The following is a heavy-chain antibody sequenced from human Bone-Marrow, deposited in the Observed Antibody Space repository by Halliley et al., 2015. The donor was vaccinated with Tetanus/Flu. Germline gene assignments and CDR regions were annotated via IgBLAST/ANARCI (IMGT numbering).Heavy chain of an antibody. D-gene: IGHD5-12*01. V-gene: IGHV3-30*18. CDR1: GFSFSSYG. CDR2: ISFDGSNK. Sequence: QVQLVQSGGGVVQPGRSLRLSCAASGFSFSSYGMHWVRQDPGKGLEWVAVISFDGSNKYYADSVKGRSTISRDNLKNTLDLQMNSRRAEDTAVYYCAKDSGYDYQYYYGVDVWGQGTTVTVSS. CDR3: AKDSGYDYQYYYGVDV. J-gene: IGHJ6*02.